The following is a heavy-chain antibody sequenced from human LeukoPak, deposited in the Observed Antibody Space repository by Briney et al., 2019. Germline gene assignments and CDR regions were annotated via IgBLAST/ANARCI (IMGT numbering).Heavy chain of an antibody. V-gene: IGHV3-30*18. Sequence: GGSLRLSCAASGFTFSSYGMHWVRQAPGKGLEWVAVISYDGSNKYYADSVKGRFTISRDNSKSTLYLRMNSLRAEDTAVYYCAKDQKDYGDYVGYYGMDVWGQGTTVTVSS. D-gene: IGHD4-17*01. CDR2: ISYDGSNK. J-gene: IGHJ6*02. CDR1: GFTFSSYG. CDR3: AKDQKDYGDYVGYYGMDV.